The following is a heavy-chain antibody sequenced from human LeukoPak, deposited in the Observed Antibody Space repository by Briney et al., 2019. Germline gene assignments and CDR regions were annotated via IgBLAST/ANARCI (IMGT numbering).Heavy chain of an antibody. CDR1: GFTFSSYW. J-gene: IGHJ4*02. Sequence: GGSLRLSCAASGFTFSSYWMSWVRQAPGEGLEWVANIKQDGTEKYYMDSVKGRFSISRDNAKNSLYLQMNGLRAEDTAVYYCARDVRPDYWGQGTLVTVST. V-gene: IGHV3-7*04. D-gene: IGHD6-6*01. CDR2: IKQDGTEK. CDR3: ARDVRPDY.